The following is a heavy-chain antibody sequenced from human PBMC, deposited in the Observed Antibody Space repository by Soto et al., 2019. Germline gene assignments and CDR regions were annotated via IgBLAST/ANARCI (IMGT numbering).Heavy chain of an antibody. CDR1: GYAFTSYY. D-gene: IGHD2-2*01. CDR3: ARDFVVVVPAAMDLNYYGMDV. V-gene: IGHV1-46*01. J-gene: IGHJ6*02. CDR2: INPSGGST. Sequence: DSCKASGYAFTSYYMHWVPQAHGRGLEWMGIINPSGGSTSYAQKFQGRVTMTRDTSTSTVYMELSSLRSEDTAVYYCARDFVVVVPAAMDLNYYGMDVWGQGTTVTVSS.